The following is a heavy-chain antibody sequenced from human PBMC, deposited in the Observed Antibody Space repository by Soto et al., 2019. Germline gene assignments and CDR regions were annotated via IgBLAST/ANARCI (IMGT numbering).Heavy chain of an antibody. J-gene: IGHJ6*03. CDR2: IYYSGST. Sequence: SETLSLTCTVSGGSISSSSYYWGWIRQPPGKGLEWIGSIYYSGSTYYNPSLKSRVTISVDTSKNQFSLKLSSVTAADTAVYYCAGTHLRFLEWLSYYMDVWGKGTTVTVSS. CDR3: AGTHLRFLEWLSYYMDV. CDR1: GGSISSSSYY. D-gene: IGHD3-3*01. V-gene: IGHV4-39*01.